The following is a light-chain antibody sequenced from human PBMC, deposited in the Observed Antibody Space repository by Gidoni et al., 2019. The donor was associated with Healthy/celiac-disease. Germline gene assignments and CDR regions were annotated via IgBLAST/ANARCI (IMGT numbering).Light chain of an antibody. Sequence: DIVMTQSPDSLAVSLGERATINCKSSQRVLYSSNHKNYLAWYQQKPGQPPKLLIYWASTRESGVPDRFSGSGSGTDFPLTISSLQAEDVAVYYCQQYYSTPPLTFXGXTKVEIK. CDR2: WAS. CDR3: QQYYSTPPLT. J-gene: IGKJ4*01. V-gene: IGKV4-1*01. CDR1: QRVLYSSNHKNY.